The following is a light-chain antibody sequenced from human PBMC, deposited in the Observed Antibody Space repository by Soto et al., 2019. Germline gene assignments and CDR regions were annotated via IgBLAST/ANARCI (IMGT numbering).Light chain of an antibody. CDR1: SSDVGSYNL. CDR2: DGS. J-gene: IGLJ3*02. CDR3: CSYAGSSIWV. V-gene: IGLV2-23*01. Sequence: QSALTQPASVSGSPGQSITISCTGTSSDVGSYNLVSWYQQHPGKAPKLMIYDGSKWPSGVSNRFSGSKSGNTASLTISGLQAEDEADYYCCSYAGSSIWVFGGGTKVTVL.